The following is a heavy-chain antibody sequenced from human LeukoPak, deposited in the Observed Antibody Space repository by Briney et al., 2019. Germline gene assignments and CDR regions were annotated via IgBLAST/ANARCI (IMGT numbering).Heavy chain of an antibody. J-gene: IGHJ4*02. V-gene: IGHV3-23*01. CDR2: ISGSGGST. D-gene: IGHD5-24*01. Sequence: GGSLRLSCAASGFTFSSYGMSWVRQAPGKGLEWVSAISGSGGSTYYADSVKGRFTISRDNSKNTLYLQMNSLRAEDTAVYYCARDFGIGMATITHYFDYWGQGTLVTVSS. CDR1: GFTFSSYG. CDR3: ARDFGIGMATITHYFDY.